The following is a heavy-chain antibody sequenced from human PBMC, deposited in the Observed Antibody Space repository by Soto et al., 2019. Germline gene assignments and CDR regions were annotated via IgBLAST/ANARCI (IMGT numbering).Heavy chain of an antibody. Sequence: QVQLVESGGGVVQPGRSLRLSCAVSGFIFRSYAMHWVRQAPGKGLEWVAVASFDGSDTYSSDSAKGRFTISRDNSKNMLYLQMNSLRAEDTAVYYCARCPSGSAFYYYGMDVWGQGTTVTVSS. D-gene: IGHD6-19*01. CDR2: ASFDGSDT. CDR3: ARCPSGSAFYYYGMDV. CDR1: GFIFRSYA. J-gene: IGHJ6*02. V-gene: IGHV3-30-3*01.